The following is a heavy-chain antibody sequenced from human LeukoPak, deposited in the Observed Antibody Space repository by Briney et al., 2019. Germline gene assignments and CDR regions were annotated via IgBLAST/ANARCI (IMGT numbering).Heavy chain of an antibody. Sequence: GGSLRLSCAAPGFIFSNYAMTWVRQAPGKGLEWVSTISGSDGSTYYADSVKGRFTISRDNSKNTLYLQMNSLRAEDTAVYYCAKAFFPGIAAAGTEAIDYWGQGTLVTVSS. CDR1: GFIFSNYA. CDR2: ISGSDGST. CDR3: AKAFFPGIAAAGTEAIDY. V-gene: IGHV3-23*01. J-gene: IGHJ4*02. D-gene: IGHD6-13*01.